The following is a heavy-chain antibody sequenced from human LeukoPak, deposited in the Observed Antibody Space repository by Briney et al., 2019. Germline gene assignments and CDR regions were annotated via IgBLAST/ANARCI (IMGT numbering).Heavy chain of an antibody. D-gene: IGHD3-3*01. CDR3: ARGHYDLWSGYNHYSTALDP. Sequence: GGYLRLSCVASGFIFSDYYMSWSRQAPGKGLEWISYISASSGYTKYADSVKGRFTISRGNSKNTVLLQMNSLRAEDTAVYYCARGHYDLWSGYNHYSTALDPWARETVLTVSS. V-gene: IGHV3-11*05. CDR1: GFIFSDYY. J-gene: IGHJ5*02. CDR2: ISASSGYT.